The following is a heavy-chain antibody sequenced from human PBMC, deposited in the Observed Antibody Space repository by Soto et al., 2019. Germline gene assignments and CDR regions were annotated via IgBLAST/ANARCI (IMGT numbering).Heavy chain of an antibody. CDR3: ARSPGTLGQYSYGFDY. Sequence: XSVRVSCQASGYTFTSHAMHWVRQAPVQRLEWMGWINAGNGNTKYSQKFQGRVTITRDTSASTAYMELSSLRSEDTAVYYCARSPGTLGQYSYGFDYWGQGTLVTVSS. V-gene: IGHV1-3*01. CDR2: INAGNGNT. D-gene: IGHD5-18*01. CDR1: GYTFTSHA. J-gene: IGHJ4*02.